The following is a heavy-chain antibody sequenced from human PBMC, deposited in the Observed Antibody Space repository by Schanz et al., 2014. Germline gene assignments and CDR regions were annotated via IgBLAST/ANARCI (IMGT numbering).Heavy chain of an antibody. CDR1: GFTFSAYW. Sequence: EVQLVESGGGLVEPGGSLRLSCAGTGFTFSAYWMTWVRQAPGKGLEWVANIRGDGSEKHYVDSVEGRFTISRDNAKDSVFLQMNSLRVEDTAVYYCARDRGHVEQLVLEWYYAMDVWGQGTTVAVSS. CDR2: IRGDGSEK. D-gene: IGHD6-6*01. J-gene: IGHJ6*02. CDR3: ARDRGHVEQLVLEWYYAMDV. V-gene: IGHV3-7*03.